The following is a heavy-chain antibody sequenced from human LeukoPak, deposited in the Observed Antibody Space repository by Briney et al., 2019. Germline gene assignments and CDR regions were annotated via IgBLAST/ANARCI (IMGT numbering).Heavy chain of an antibody. Sequence: PSETLSLTCTVPGGSISSYYWSWIRQPPGKGLEWIGYIYYSGSTNYNPSLKSRVTISVDTSKNQFSLKLSSVTAADTAVYYCARVGYYDFWSGYAPYYYYYMDVWGKGTTVTVSS. CDR3: ARVGYYDFWSGYAPYYYYYMDV. D-gene: IGHD3-3*01. V-gene: IGHV4-59*01. CDR2: IYYSGST. CDR1: GGSISSYY. J-gene: IGHJ6*03.